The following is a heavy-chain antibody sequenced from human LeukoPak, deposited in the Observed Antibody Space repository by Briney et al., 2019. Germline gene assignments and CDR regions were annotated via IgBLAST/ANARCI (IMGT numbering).Heavy chain of an antibody. CDR3: LQGGWLDN. Sequence: PGGSLRLSCAASGFTFSIYAMTWVRQAPGKGLEWVSTIIKTGDISYYAGSVKGRFTISRDDSRKTVSLQLSSLRAEDTAIYYCLQGGWLDNWGQGTQVTVSS. CDR1: GFTFSIYA. CDR2: IIKTGDIS. V-gene: IGHV3-23*01. D-gene: IGHD6-19*01. J-gene: IGHJ4*02.